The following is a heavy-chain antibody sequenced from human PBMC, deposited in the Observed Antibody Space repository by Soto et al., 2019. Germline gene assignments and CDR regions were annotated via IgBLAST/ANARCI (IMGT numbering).Heavy chain of an antibody. CDR3: ARLYPYYDILTGSQLYAFDI. Sequence: QLQRQGSAPGLVKLSETRSLTCTVSGDSIVSSYGSGIRQPPGRGLEGIGNIYYSGSTNYNPSLKSRVTISVDTSRNQFSLKLTSVTAADTAVYYCARLYPYYDILTGSQLYAFDIWGQGTMVTVSS. J-gene: IGHJ3*02. D-gene: IGHD3-9*01. V-gene: IGHV4-59*01. CDR2: IYYSGST. CDR1: GDSIVSSY.